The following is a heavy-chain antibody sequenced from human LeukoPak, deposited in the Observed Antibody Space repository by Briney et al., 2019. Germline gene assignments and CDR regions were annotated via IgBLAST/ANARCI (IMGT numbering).Heavy chain of an antibody. D-gene: IGHD3-22*01. V-gene: IGHV3-21*01. CDR1: GFTFSSYS. CDR2: ISGSGEFI. Sequence: PGGSLRLSCAASGFTFSSYSMNWIRQTPGKGLEWVSAISGSGEFIYYVDSVRGRFTISRDNGKNSLYLQMNSLRPEATAVYYCARDDSHGYHFFDSWGQGTLVTVSS. J-gene: IGHJ4*02. CDR3: ARDDSHGYHFFDS.